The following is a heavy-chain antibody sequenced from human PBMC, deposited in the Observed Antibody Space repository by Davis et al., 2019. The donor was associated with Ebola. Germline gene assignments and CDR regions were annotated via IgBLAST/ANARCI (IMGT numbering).Heavy chain of an antibody. CDR1: GLTFSSYA. V-gene: IGHV3-23*01. Sequence: LSLTCAASGLTFSSYAMTWVRQAPGKGLEWVSTIGGSGDYTYYADSVKVRFTISRDNSKNTLYLQMNSLRAEDTAIYYCAKISCTSTSCYSGNYYYYYGVDVWGQGTTVTVSS. D-gene: IGHD2-2*01. CDR3: AKISCTSTSCYSGNYYYYYGVDV. J-gene: IGHJ6*02. CDR2: IGGSGDYT.